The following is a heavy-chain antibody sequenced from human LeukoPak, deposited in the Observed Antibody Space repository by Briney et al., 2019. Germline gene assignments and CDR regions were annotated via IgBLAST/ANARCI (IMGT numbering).Heavy chain of an antibody. D-gene: IGHD6-13*01. CDR1: GFTFSNYA. CDR3: ARVAPIYSSSLYYLDS. J-gene: IGHJ4*02. CDR2: ISGSTGST. Sequence: PGGSLRLSCAASGFTFSNYAMNWVRQAPGKGLEWVSLISGSTGSTYYADSVKGRFSISRDNSKNTLYLQMNSLRAEDTAVYYCARVAPIYSSSLYYLDSWGQGTLVTVSS. V-gene: IGHV3-23*01.